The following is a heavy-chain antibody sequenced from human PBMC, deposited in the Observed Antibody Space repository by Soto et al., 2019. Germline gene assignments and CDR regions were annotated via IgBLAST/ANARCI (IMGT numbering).Heavy chain of an antibody. Sequence: VQLLESGGGLVQPGGSLRLSCAASGFTFSSYAMSWVRQAPGKGLEWVSAISGSGGSTYYADSVRGRFTIFRDNSRNTLDLQKDSRRAEDTAVYYCAKVRVAFTSGWYYWGQGTLVTVSS. V-gene: IGHV3-23*01. D-gene: IGHD6-19*01. J-gene: IGHJ4*01. CDR3: AKVRVAFTSGWYY. CDR1: GFTFSSYA. CDR2: ISGSGGST.